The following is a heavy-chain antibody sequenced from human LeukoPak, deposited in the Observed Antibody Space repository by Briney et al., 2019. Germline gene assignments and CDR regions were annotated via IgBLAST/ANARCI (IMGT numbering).Heavy chain of an antibody. Sequence: SETLSLTSAVYGGSFSGYYWSWIRQPPGKGLEWIGEINHSGSTNYNPSLKSRVTISVDTSKNQFSLKLSSVTAADTAVYYCARGRSYYGSVIKRPIDYWGQGTLVTVSS. V-gene: IGHV4-34*01. CDR2: INHSGST. D-gene: IGHD3-10*01. J-gene: IGHJ4*02. CDR3: ARGRSYYGSVIKRPIDY. CDR1: GGSFSGYY.